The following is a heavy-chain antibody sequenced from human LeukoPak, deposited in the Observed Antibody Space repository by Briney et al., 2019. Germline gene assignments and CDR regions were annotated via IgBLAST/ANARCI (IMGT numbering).Heavy chain of an antibody. V-gene: IGHV3-74*01. CDR3: ARDREPRTGFMVREAYDY. CDR2: INTDGSIT. D-gene: IGHD3-10*01. CDR1: GFTFSDYW. Sequence: SGGPLRLSCAASGFTFSDYWIHWVRQAPGKGLVWVSRINTDGSITNYADSVKGRFSISRDNAKNTLYLQMSSLRAEDTAVYYCARDREPRTGFMVREAYDYWGQGTLVTVSS. J-gene: IGHJ4*02.